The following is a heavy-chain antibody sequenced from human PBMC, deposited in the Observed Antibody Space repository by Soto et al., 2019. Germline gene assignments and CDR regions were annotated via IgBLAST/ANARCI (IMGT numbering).Heavy chain of an antibody. D-gene: IGHD3-3*01. J-gene: IGHJ5*02. CDR2: INPSGGST. CDR1: GYTFTSYY. Sequence: VASVKVSCKASGYTFTSYYMHWVRKAPGQGLEWMGIINPSGGSTSYAQKFQGRVTMTRDTSTSTVYMELSSLRSEDTAVYYCARDGTHILEWLLRNRYNWFDPWGQGTLVTVSS. V-gene: IGHV1-46*01. CDR3: ARDGTHILEWLLRNRYNWFDP.